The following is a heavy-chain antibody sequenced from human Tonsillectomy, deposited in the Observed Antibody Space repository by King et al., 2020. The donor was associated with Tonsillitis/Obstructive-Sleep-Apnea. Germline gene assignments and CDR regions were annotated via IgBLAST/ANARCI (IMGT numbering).Heavy chain of an antibody. J-gene: IGHJ4*02. V-gene: IGHV3-7*04. D-gene: IGHD6-13*01. Sequence: VQLVESGGGLVQPGGSLRLSCAASGFTFSSNWMSWVRQAPGKGLEWGANIKRDGSDKYFADSVRGRFTISRDNAKNSVFLQMNSLRAEDTAIYYCAMGWRYFDYWGQGTLVTVSS. CDR3: AMGWRYFDY. CDR1: GFTFSSNW. CDR2: IKRDGSDK.